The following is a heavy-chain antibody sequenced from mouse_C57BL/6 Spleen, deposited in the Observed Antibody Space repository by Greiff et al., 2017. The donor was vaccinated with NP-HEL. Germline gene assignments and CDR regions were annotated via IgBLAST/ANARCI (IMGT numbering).Heavy chain of an antibody. CDR3: AREGPHYYGSSYPFAG. CDR2: IYPCDSET. Sequence: QLQQPGAELVRPGSSVKLSRKASGYTFTSHWMHWVKQRPIQGLEWIGNIYPCDSETHYNQKFKDKATLTVDKSSSTAYMQLSSRTSEDSAVYYCAREGPHYYGSSYPFAGWGKGTLVTVSA. J-gene: IGHJ3*01. D-gene: IGHD1-1*01. V-gene: IGHV1-52*01. CDR1: GYTFTSHW.